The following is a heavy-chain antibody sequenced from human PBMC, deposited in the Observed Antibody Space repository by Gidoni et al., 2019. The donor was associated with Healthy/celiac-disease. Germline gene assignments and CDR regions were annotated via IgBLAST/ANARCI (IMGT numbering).Heavy chain of an antibody. Sequence: EVQLVESGGGLVKPGGSLRLSCAASGFTFSSDSMNWVRQAPGKGLEWVSSISSSSSYIYYADSVKGRFTISRDNAKNSLYLQMNSPRAEDTAVYYCARAYYYDSSGYIPDYYYYGMDVWGQGTTVTVSS. CDR1: GFTFSSDS. V-gene: IGHV3-21*01. CDR2: ISSSSSYI. CDR3: ARAYYYDSSGYIPDYYYYGMDV. D-gene: IGHD3-22*01. J-gene: IGHJ6*02.